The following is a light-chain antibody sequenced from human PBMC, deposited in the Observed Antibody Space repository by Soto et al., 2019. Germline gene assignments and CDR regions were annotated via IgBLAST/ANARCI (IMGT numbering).Light chain of an antibody. CDR3: MQCTHRHRT. V-gene: IGKV2-30*01. CDR2: KVS. J-gene: IGKJ1*01. CDR1: QSLVYSDGNTY. Sequence: DVVMTQSPLSLPVTLGQPASISCRSSQSLVYSDGNTYLNWFQQRPGQSPRRLIYKVSNRDSGVPVSFSGSGSGANVILQISRVEAEYVGVYYSMQCTHRHRTFCQGTKVEIK.